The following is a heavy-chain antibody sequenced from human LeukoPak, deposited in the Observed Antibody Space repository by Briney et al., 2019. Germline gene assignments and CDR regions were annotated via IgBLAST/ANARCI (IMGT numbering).Heavy chain of an antibody. CDR3: ASGAGLGYCSSTSCFDAFDI. V-gene: IGHV4-38-2*01. J-gene: IGHJ3*02. D-gene: IGHD2-2*03. CDR2: IYHSGST. Sequence: SETLSLTCAVSGYSISSGYYWGWIRQPPGKGLEWIGSIYHSGSTYYNPSLKSRVTISVDTSKNQFSLKLSSVTAADTAVYYCASGAGLGYCSSTSCFDAFDIWGQGTMVTVSS. CDR1: GYSISSGYY.